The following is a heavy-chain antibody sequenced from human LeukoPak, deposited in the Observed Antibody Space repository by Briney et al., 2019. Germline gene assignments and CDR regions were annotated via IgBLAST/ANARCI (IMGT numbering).Heavy chain of an antibody. V-gene: IGHV7-4-1*02. CDR3: ARAPPPDY. CDR1: GYTFTSYA. Sequence: ASVKVSCKAFGYTFTSYAMHWVRQAPGQGLEWMGWTNTNTGNPTYAQGFTGRFVFSLDTSVSTTYLQISSLKPEDTAVYYCARAPPPDYWGQGTLVTVSS. CDR2: TNTNTGNP. J-gene: IGHJ4*02.